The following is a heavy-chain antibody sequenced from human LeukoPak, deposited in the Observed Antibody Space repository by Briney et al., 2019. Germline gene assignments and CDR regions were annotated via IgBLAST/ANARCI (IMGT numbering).Heavy chain of an antibody. CDR1: GGTFSSYA. J-gene: IGHJ6*03. V-gene: IGHV1-69*13. Sequence: SVKVSCKASGGTFSSYAISWVRQAPGQGLEWMGGIIPIFGTANYAQKFQGRVTITADESTSTAYMELSSLRSEDTAVYYCARDRARVVPAGYYYYYYMDVWGKGTTVTVSS. CDR2: IIPIFGTA. D-gene: IGHD2-2*01. CDR3: ARDRARVVPAGYYYYYYMDV.